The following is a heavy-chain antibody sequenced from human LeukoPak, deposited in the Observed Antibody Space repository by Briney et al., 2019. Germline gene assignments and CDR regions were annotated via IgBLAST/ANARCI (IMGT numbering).Heavy chain of an antibody. Sequence: GGSLRLSCSASGFTFSTYTMHWVRQAPGKGLEYVSAISSNGGNTYYADSVKGRFTISRDNSKNTLYLQMNSLRAEDTAVYYCAKDTGLGYCSGGSCYYYYYGMDVWGQGTTVTVSS. CDR2: ISSNGGNT. CDR1: GFTFSTYT. CDR3: AKDTGLGYCSGGSCYYYYYGMDV. J-gene: IGHJ6*02. D-gene: IGHD2-15*01. V-gene: IGHV3-64*04.